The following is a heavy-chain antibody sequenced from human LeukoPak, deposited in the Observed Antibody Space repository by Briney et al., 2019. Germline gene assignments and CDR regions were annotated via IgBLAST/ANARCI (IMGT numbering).Heavy chain of an antibody. CDR2: IYYSGST. J-gene: IGHJ6*03. CDR1: GGSISSSSYY. V-gene: IGHV4-39*07. Sequence: PSETLSLTCTVSGGSISSSSYYWGWIRQPPGKGLEWIGSIYYSGSTYYNPSLKSRVTISRDTSKNQFSLKLNSVTAADTAVYYCARERGAARPPNWVYYYYMDVWGKGTTVTVSS. D-gene: IGHD6-6*01. CDR3: ARERGAARPPNWVYYYYMDV.